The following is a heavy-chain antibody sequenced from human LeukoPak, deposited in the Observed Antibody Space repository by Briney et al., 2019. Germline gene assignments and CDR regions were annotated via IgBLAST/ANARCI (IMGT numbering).Heavy chain of an antibody. CDR3: ARRNGYSYGPIGY. CDR1: GYSFTSYW. CDR2: IYPGDSNT. V-gene: IGHV5-51*01. D-gene: IGHD5-18*01. Sequence: GESLKISCKGSGYSFTSYWIGWVRQMPGKGLEWMGIIYPGDSNTRYSPSFQGQVTISADKSISTAYLQWSSLEASDTAMYYCARRNGYSYGPIGYWGQGTLVTVSS. J-gene: IGHJ4*02.